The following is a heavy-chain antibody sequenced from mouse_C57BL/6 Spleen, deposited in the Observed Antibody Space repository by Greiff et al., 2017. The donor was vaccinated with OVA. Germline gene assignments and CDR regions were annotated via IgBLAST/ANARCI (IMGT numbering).Heavy chain of an antibody. CDR1: GFTFTDYY. Sequence: EVKLVESGGGLVQPGGSLSLSCAASGFTFTDYYMSWVRQPPGKALEWLGFIRNKANGYTTEYSASVKGRFTISRDNSQSILYLQMNALRAEDSATYYCARYLPLLAMDYWGQGTSVTVSS. V-gene: IGHV7-3*01. CDR2: IRNKANGYTT. D-gene: IGHD2-1*01. J-gene: IGHJ4*01. CDR3: ARYLPLLAMDY.